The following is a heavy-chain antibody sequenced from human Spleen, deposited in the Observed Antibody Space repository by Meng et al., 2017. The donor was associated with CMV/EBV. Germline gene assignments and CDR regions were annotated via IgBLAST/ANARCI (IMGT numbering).Heavy chain of an antibody. V-gene: IGHV1-3*01. J-gene: IGHJ4*02. Sequence: ASGYTFTSYALHWVRQAPGQRLECMGWLNACNQNTKYSEHFQGRVTITSDTSAIIVYLELSSLRSEDTAVYYCARARIVVAPSGFDYWGQGTLVIVSS. D-gene: IGHD2-15*01. CDR2: LNACNQNT. CDR3: ARARIVVAPSGFDY. CDR1: GYTFTSYA.